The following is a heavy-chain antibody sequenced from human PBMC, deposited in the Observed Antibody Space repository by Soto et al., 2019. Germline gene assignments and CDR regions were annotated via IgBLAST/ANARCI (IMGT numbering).Heavy chain of an antibody. CDR1: GYSFSTYW. CDR3: ARPLGYCSGGSCYIDYYGMDV. Sequence: PGESLKISCKAFGYSFSTYWISWVRQMPGKGLEWMGRIDPSDSYTNYSPSFQGHVTISADKSISTAYLQWSSLKASDTAMYYCARPLGYCSGGSCYIDYYGMDVWGQGTPVTVSS. D-gene: IGHD2-15*01. J-gene: IGHJ6*02. V-gene: IGHV5-10-1*01. CDR2: IDPSDSYT.